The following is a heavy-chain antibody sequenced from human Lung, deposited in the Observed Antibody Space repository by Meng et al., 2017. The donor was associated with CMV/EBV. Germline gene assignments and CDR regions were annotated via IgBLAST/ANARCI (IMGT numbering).Heavy chain of an antibody. CDR1: GDTFNKYV. CDR3: VASEEFYHFRSGWEWYYHYGMDV. J-gene: IGHJ6*02. CDR2: IIPMRSVT. D-gene: IGHD3-3*02. Sequence: SVXVSXXASGDTFNKYVTSWVRQAPGQGLEWMGGIIPMRSVTNYAQKFQGRVTIIADTSTATVYMELSSLRSEDTAMYYCVASEEFYHFRSGWEWYYHYGMDVWGRGXTVTVSS. V-gene: IGHV1-69*10.